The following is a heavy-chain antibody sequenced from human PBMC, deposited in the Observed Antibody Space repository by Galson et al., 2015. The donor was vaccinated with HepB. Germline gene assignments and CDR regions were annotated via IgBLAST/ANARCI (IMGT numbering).Heavy chain of an antibody. CDR3: ARAPYGGGYYIWEGYYYYGMDV. V-gene: IGHV4-34*01. D-gene: IGHD3-3*01. Sequence: TLSLTCAVYGGSFSGYYWTWIRQPPGKGLEWIGEINHRGSTNYNPSLKSRVTISVDTSKNQFSLKLSSVTAADTAVYYCARAPYGGGYYIWEGYYYYGMDVWGQGTTVTVSS. J-gene: IGHJ6*02. CDR2: INHRGST. CDR1: GGSFSGYY.